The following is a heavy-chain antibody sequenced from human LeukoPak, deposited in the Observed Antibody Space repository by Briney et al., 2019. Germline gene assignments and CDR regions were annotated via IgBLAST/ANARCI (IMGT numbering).Heavy chain of an antibody. D-gene: IGHD1-7*01. J-gene: IGHJ4*02. CDR2: FSSGGSA. CDR1: GGSISSSSYY. Sequence: PSETLSLTCIVPGGSISSSSYYWAWIRQSPGKGLEWIGTFSSGGSAYYNPSLTCRVSISKDTSDNQFSLRLYSVTAAVTAVYYCARKQTGTMYDVWGQGTQVTVSS. CDR3: ARKQTGTMYDV. V-gene: IGHV4-39*07.